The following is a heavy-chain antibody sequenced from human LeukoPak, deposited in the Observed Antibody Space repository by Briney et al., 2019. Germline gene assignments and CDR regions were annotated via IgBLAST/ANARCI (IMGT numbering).Heavy chain of an antibody. J-gene: IGHJ3*01. Sequence: GESLKISCKVPRDIFAFYWIAWVRQMPGKGLECMGIIWPDDSDTRYSPSFRGQVTISADKSISTAFLQWNSLKASDTAMYYCARRRRDAFDVWGQGTMVTVSS. CDR2: IWPDDSDT. V-gene: IGHV5-51*01. CDR3: ARRRRDAFDV. CDR1: RDIFAFYW.